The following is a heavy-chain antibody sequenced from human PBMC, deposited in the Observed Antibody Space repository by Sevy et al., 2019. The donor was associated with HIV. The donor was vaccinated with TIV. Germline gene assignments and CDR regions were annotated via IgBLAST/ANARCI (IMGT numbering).Heavy chain of an antibody. J-gene: IGHJ3*01. CDR2: ISSNGASI. Sequence: GGSLRLSCAASGFTFDDYAMHWVRQAPGKGLEWVSDISSNGASIGYAGSVKGRFIIARDNTKNSLYLQMNRLRPEDTAFDYYAKEISSGSDYRRDAFDFWGQGTMVTVSS. CDR1: GFTFDDYA. CDR3: AKEISSGSDYRRDAFDF. V-gene: IGHV3-9*01. D-gene: IGHD1-26*01.